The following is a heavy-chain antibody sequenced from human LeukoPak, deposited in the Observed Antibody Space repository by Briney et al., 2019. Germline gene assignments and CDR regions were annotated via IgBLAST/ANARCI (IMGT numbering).Heavy chain of an antibody. CDR2: IKQDGSEK. Sequence: GSLRLSCAASGFTFISYWMHWVRQAPGKGLEWVANIKQDGSEKYCVASVKGRFTISRDNAKNALYLQMNSLRAEDTAVYYCARAMDVWGQGTTVTVSS. J-gene: IGHJ6*02. CDR3: ARAMDV. CDR1: GFTFISYW. V-gene: IGHV3-7*03.